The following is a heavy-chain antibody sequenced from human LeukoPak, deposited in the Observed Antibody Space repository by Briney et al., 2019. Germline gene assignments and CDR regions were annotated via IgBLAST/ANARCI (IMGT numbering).Heavy chain of an antibody. CDR2: IYYSGST. Sequence: SETLSLTCTVSGGSISSGDYYWSWIRQPPGKGLEWIGYIYYSGSTYYNPSLKSRVTISVDTSKNQFSLKLSSVTAADTAVYYCARHAADTAMVDWGQGTLVTVPS. J-gene: IGHJ4*02. V-gene: IGHV4-30-4*01. D-gene: IGHD5-18*01. CDR1: GGSISSGDYY. CDR3: ARHAADTAMVD.